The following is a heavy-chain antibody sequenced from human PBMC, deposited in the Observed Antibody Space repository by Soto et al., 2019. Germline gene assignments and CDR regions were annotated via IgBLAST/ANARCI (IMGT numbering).Heavy chain of an antibody. CDR1: GFTFSSYG. V-gene: IGHV3-33*01. D-gene: IGHD2-2*02. CDR2: IWYDGSNK. CDR3: ARDEEDIVVVPAAISSKGYYYYYMDV. Sequence: GGSLRLSCAASGFTFSSYGMHWVRQAPGKGLEWVAVIWYDGSNKYYADSVKGRFTISRDNSKNTLYLQMNSLRAEDTAVYYCARDEEDIVVVPAAISSKGYYYYYMDVWGKGTTVTVSS. J-gene: IGHJ6*03.